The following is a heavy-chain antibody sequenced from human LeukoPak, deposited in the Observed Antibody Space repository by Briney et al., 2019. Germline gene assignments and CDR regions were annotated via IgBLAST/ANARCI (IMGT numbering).Heavy chain of an antibody. CDR3: ARASPYDNWSGYWFDP. CDR1: GGSIRSYY. D-gene: IGHD3-3*01. CDR2: INYSGST. V-gene: IGHV4-59*01. Sequence: SETLSRTCTVSGGSIRSYYWSWIRQPPGKGLEWIGYINYSGSTKYNPSLKSRVTISVDKSKNQFSLKVNSVTAADTAVYYCARASPYDNWSGYWFDPWGQGTLVTVSS. J-gene: IGHJ5*02.